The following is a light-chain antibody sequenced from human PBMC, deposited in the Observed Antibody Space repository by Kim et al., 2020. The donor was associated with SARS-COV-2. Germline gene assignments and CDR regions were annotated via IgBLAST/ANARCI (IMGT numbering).Light chain of an antibody. CDR2: KVS. CDR1: QSLVYSNGNTY. J-gene: IGKJ5*01. Sequence: DVVMTQSPLSLPVTLGQPASISCRSSQSLVYSNGNTYLNWCQQRPDQSPRRLSYKVSNRDTGVPDRFSGGGSGTDFSLKISRVEDEYVGVYYCMQGIQPLTFGQGTRLEIK. CDR3: MQGIQPLT. V-gene: IGKV2-30*01.